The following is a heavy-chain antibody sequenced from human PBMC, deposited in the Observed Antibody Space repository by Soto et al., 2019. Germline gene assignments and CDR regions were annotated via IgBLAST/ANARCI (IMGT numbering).Heavy chain of an antibody. CDR3: ARDGAGNYDDYIWGQYYFDY. Sequence: ASVKVSCKASGYTFTSYGISWVRQAPGQGLEWMGWISAYNGNTNYAQKLQGRVTMTTDTSTSTAYMELRSLRSDDTAVYYCARDGAGNYDDYIWGQYYFDYWGQGTLVTVSS. CDR2: ISAYNGNT. V-gene: IGHV1-18*01. J-gene: IGHJ4*02. CDR1: GYTFTSYG. D-gene: IGHD3-16*01.